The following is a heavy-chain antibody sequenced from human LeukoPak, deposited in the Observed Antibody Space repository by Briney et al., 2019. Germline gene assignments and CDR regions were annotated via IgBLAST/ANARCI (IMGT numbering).Heavy chain of an antibody. CDR1: GYTFTGYY. J-gene: IGHJ3*02. CDR3: ARDTVEMATNDAFDI. D-gene: IGHD5-24*01. Sequence: ASVKVSCKASGYTFTGYYMHWVRQAPGQGLEWMGWINPNSGGTNYAQKFQGRVTMTRDTSISTAYMELSRLRSDDAAVYYCARDTVEMATNDAFDIWGQGTMVTVSS. CDR2: INPNSGGT. V-gene: IGHV1-2*02.